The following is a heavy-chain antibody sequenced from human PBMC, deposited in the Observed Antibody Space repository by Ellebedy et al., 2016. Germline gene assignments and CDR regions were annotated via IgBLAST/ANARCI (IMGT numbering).Heavy chain of an antibody. Sequence: SETLSLXXAVYGGSFSAYYWTWVRQSPGKGLEWLGDVNHGGYTHYNPSLKGRVTISVDTSKNQFSLKVKDMTAADMAVYYCARGRTSMVSKPNYFDSWGQGTRVTVFS. D-gene: IGHD3-10*01. V-gene: IGHV4-34*01. J-gene: IGHJ4*02. CDR1: GGSFSAYY. CDR2: VNHGGYT. CDR3: ARGRTSMVSKPNYFDS.